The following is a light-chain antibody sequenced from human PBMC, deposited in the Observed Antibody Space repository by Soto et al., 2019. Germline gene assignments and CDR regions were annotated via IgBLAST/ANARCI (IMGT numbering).Light chain of an antibody. CDR3: QSYASSLSGSV. V-gene: IGLV1-40*01. J-gene: IGLJ3*02. CDR2: GNS. CDR1: SSNIGAGYD. Sequence: QSVLTQPPSVSGAPGQRVTISCTGSSSNIGAGYDVHWYQQLPGTAPKLLIYGNSNRPSGVPDRLSGSKSGTSASLAITGLQAEDEADYYCQSYASSLSGSVFGGGTKLTVL.